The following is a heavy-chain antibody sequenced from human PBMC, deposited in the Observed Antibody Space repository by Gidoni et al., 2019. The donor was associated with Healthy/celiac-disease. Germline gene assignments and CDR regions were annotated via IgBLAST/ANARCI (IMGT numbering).Heavy chain of an antibody. J-gene: IGHJ4*02. Sequence: QVQLQQWGAGLLKPSETLSLTCAVYGASFSGYYWRWIRQPPGKGLEWIGEIHHRGSTNYNPSLKGRVTISVDTSKNQFSLKLSSVTAADTAVYYCARDFSIPPLCIAVAGTATVDYWGQGTLVTVSS. V-gene: IGHV4-34*01. CDR3: ARDFSIPPLCIAVAGTATVDY. CDR2: IHHRGST. CDR1: GASFSGYY. D-gene: IGHD6-19*01.